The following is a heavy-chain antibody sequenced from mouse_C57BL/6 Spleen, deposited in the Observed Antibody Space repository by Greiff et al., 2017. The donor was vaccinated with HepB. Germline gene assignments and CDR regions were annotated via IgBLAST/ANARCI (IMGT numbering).Heavy chain of an antibody. D-gene: IGHD2-4*01. CDR2: INPSTGGT. J-gene: IGHJ2*01. CDR1: GYSFTGYY. CDR3: ARRETVYDYDYYFDY. V-gene: IGHV1-42*01. Sequence: VQLQQSGPELVKPGASVKISCKASGYSFTGYYMNWVKQSPEKSLEWIGEINPSTGGTTYNQKFKAKATLTVDKSSSTAYMQLKSLTSEDSAVYYCARRETVYDYDYYFDYWGQGTTLTVSS.